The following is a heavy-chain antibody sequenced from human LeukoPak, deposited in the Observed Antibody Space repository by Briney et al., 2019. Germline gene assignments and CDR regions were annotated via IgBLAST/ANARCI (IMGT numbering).Heavy chain of an antibody. J-gene: IGHJ4*02. Sequence: GGSLRLSCAASGFTFDDYAMHWVRQAPGKGLEWVSGISWNSGSIGYADFVKGRFTISRDNAKNSLYLQMNSLRAEDTAVYYCARDTSSSWYRLVSNFDYWGQGTLVTVSS. CDR1: GFTFDDYA. CDR2: ISWNSGSI. V-gene: IGHV3-9*01. D-gene: IGHD6-13*01. CDR3: ARDTSSSWYRLVSNFDY.